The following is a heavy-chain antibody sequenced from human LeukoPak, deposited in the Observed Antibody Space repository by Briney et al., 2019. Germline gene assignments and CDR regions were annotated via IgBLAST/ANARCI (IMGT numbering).Heavy chain of an antibody. D-gene: IGHD3-10*01. CDR1: GLTFSTYW. J-gene: IGHJ6*04. Sequence: GGSLRLSCAASGLTFSTYWMTWVRQAPGKGPEWVANIKQDGSEKNYVDSVKGRFTISRDNAKNSLYLQMNSLRVEDTAVYYCAGGIAMVRGGDVWGKGTTVTVSS. CDR3: AGGIAMVRGGDV. CDR2: IKQDGSEK. V-gene: IGHV3-7*01.